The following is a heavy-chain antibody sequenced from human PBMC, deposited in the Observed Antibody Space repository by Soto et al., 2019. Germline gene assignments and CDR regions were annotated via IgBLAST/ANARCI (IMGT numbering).Heavy chain of an antibody. Sequence: KTSETLALTCTVSGGSISSITYYWGWIRQPPGKGLEWIGSIYYSGSTYYNPSLKSRVTISVDTSKNQFSLKLSSVTAADTAVYYCASLTEDGSTVGYWGQGTLVTVSS. CDR3: ASLTEDGSTVGY. V-gene: IGHV4-39*01. D-gene: IGHD3-10*01. J-gene: IGHJ4*02. CDR2: IYYSGST. CDR1: GGSISSITYY.